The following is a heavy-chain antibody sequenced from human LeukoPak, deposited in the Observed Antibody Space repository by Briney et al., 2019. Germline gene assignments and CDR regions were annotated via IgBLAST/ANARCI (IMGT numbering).Heavy chain of an antibody. CDR3: ARDFSGITMVRGVILPFDY. CDR1: GGSISSYY. CDR2: TYTSGST. J-gene: IGHJ4*02. V-gene: IGHV4-4*07. Sequence: SETLSLTCTVSGGSISSYYWSWIRQPAGKGLEWIGRTYTSGSTNYNPSLKSRVTMSVDTSKNQFSLKLSSVTAADTAVYYCARDFSGITMVRGVILPFDYWGQGTLVTVSS. D-gene: IGHD3-10*01.